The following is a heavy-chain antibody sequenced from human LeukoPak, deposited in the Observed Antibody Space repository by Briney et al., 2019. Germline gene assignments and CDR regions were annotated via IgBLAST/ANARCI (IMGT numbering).Heavy chain of an antibody. Sequence: PWASVKVSCKASGYTFTSYDINWVRQATGQGLEWMGWMNPNSGNTGYAQKFQGRVTMTRNTSISTAYMELSSLRSEDTAVYYCATDIHGVGYDSSGYHWFDPWGQGTLVTVSS. CDR3: ATDIHGVGYDSSGYHWFDP. D-gene: IGHD3-22*01. J-gene: IGHJ5*02. CDR1: GYTFTSYD. CDR2: MNPNSGNT. V-gene: IGHV1-8*01.